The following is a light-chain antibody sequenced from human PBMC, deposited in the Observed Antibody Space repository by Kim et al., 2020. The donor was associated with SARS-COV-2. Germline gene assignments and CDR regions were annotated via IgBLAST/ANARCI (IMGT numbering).Light chain of an antibody. CDR3: AAWDDSLNGPV. V-gene: IGLV1-44*01. J-gene: IGLJ3*02. CDR2: SNN. Sequence: ELTQPPSASGTPGQRVTISCSGSSSNIGSNTVNWYQQLPGTAPKLLIYSNNQRPSGVPDRFSGSKSGTSASLAISGLQSEDEADYYCAAWDDSLNGPVFGGGTRLTFL. CDR1: SSNIGSNT.